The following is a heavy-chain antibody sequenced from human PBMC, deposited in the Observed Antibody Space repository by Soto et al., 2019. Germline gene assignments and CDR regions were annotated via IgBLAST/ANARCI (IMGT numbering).Heavy chain of an antibody. Sequence: EVQLVESGGGLVQPGGSLRLSCAASGFTFSSYSMNWVRQAPGKGLEWVSYISSSGGTIYYADSVKGRFTISRDNAKNSLYLQMNSLRDEDTAVYYCARDDSSGYYVLPLDYWGQGTLVTVSS. V-gene: IGHV3-48*02. J-gene: IGHJ4*02. CDR3: ARDDSSGYYVLPLDY. D-gene: IGHD3-22*01. CDR1: GFTFSSYS. CDR2: ISSSGGTI.